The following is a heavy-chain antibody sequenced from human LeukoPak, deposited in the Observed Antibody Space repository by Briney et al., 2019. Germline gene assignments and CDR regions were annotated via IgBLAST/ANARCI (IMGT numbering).Heavy chain of an antibody. CDR1: GYTFTGYY. J-gene: IGHJ3*02. V-gene: IGHV1-2*02. CDR3: ARRGDSSGYYYIGSAFDI. Sequence: ASVKVSCKASGYTFTGYYMHWVRQAPGQGLEWMGWINPNSGGTNYAQKFQGRVTMTRDTSISTAYMELSRLRSDDTAVYYCARRGDSSGYYYIGSAFDIWGQGTMVTVSS. D-gene: IGHD3-22*01. CDR2: INPNSGGT.